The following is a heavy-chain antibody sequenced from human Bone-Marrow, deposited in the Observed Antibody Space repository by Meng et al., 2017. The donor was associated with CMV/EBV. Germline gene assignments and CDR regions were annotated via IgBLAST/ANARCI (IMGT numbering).Heavy chain of an antibody. V-gene: IGHV5-51*01. CDR3: ARRPQRWLQLGVGFDY. D-gene: IGHD5-24*01. Sequence: GGSLRLSCKGSGYSFTSYWIGWVRQMPGKGLEWMGIISPGDSDTRYSPSFQGQVTISADKSISTAYLQWSSLKASDTAMYYCARRPQRWLQLGVGFDYWGQGTLVTVSS. CDR1: GYSFTSYW. CDR2: ISPGDSDT. J-gene: IGHJ4*02.